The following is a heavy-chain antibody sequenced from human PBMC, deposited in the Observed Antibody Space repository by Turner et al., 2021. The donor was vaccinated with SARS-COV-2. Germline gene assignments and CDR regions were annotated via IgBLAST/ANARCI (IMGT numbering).Heavy chain of an antibody. CDR1: GGSISNSNYY. D-gene: IGHD3-10*02. CDR2: IYYSGST. J-gene: IGHJ5*02. Sequence: QLQLQESGPGLVKPSETLSLTCTVSGGSISNSNYYWGWIRQPPGKGPEWIGSIYYSGSTYYNTSLKSRVTISVDTSKNQFSLKLSSVTTADTALYYCSRHASIVRGSPFDPWGQGTLVTVSS. CDR3: SRHASIVRGSPFDP. V-gene: IGHV4-39*01.